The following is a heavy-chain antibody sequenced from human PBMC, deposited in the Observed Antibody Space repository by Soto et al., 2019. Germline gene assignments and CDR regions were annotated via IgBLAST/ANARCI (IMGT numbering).Heavy chain of an antibody. D-gene: IGHD1-26*01. V-gene: IGHV4-39*01. CDR3: ASQRSADFDY. Sequence: SETRSLTCTVSGGSISSSSYYWGWIRQPPGKGLEWIGSIYYSGSTYYNLSLKSRVTISVDTSKNQFSLKLSSVTAADTAVYYRASQRSADFDYWGQGTLVTVSS. J-gene: IGHJ4*02. CDR2: IYYSGST. CDR1: GGSISSSSYY.